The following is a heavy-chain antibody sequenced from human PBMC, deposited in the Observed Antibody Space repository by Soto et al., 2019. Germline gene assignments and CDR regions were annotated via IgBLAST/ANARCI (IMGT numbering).Heavy chain of an antibody. CDR1: GGTFSSYA. D-gene: IGHD3-10*02. Sequence: GASVKVSCKASGGTFSSYAISWVRQAPGQGLEWMGGIIPIFGTANYAQKFQGRVTITADESTSTAYMELSSLRSEDTAVYYCASTVFGARPKEYYYYGMDVWGQGTTVTVSS. CDR3: ASTVFGARPKEYYYYGMDV. CDR2: IIPIFGTA. J-gene: IGHJ6*02. V-gene: IGHV1-69*13.